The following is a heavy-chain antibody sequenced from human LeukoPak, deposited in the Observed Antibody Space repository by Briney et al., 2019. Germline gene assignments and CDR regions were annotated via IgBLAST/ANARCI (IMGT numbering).Heavy chain of an antibody. V-gene: IGHV3-48*04. CDR1: GFTFSSYS. D-gene: IGHD6-13*01. Sequence: GGSLRLSCAASGFTFSSYSMNWVRQAPGKGLEWVSYISSSSNTIYYADSVKGRFTISRDNAKNSLYLQMNSLRAEDTAVYYCAREGETITAAVFDYWGQGTLVTVSS. CDR2: ISSSSNTI. J-gene: IGHJ4*02. CDR3: AREGETITAAVFDY.